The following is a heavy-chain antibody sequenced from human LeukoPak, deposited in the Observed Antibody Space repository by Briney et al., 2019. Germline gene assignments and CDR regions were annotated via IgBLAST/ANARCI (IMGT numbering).Heavy chain of an antibody. CDR1: GGSISSGDYY. D-gene: IGHD3-10*01. CDR3: ASYGSGSYFGFSY. V-gene: IGHV4-30-4*01. J-gene: IGHJ4*02. CDR2: IYYSGST. Sequence: SQTLSLTCTVSGGSISSGDYYWSWIRQPPGKGLEWIGYIYYSGSTYYNPSLKSRVTISVDTSKNQFSPKLSSVTAADTAVYYCASYGSGSYFGFSYWGQGTLVTVSS.